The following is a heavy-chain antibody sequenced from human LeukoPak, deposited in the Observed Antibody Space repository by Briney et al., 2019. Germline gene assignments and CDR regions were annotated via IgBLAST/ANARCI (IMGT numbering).Heavy chain of an antibody. Sequence: SETLSLTCAVYGGSFSGYYWSWIRQPPGKGLEWIGEINHSGSTNYNPSLKSRVTISVDTSENQFSLKLSSVTAADTAVYYCARVGGTNYYYYGMDVWGQGTTVTVSS. CDR1: GGSFSGYY. D-gene: IGHD1-1*01. V-gene: IGHV4-34*01. CDR3: ARVGGTNYYYYGMDV. J-gene: IGHJ6*02. CDR2: INHSGST.